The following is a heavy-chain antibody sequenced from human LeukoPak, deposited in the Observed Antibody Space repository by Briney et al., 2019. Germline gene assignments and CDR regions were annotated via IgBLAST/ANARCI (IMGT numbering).Heavy chain of an antibody. CDR1: GFTFNNAW. J-gene: IGHJ2*01. Sequence: GGSLRLSCVVSGFTFNNAWMTWVRQAPGKGLEWVGRIKSKTDGGTTDYAAPVKGRFTISRDDSVDTLYLQMNSLRAEDTAVYYCAKEGYYYDSSGYFHFDLWGRGTLVTVSS. CDR2: IKSKTDGGTT. V-gene: IGHV3-15*01. CDR3: AKEGYYYDSSGYFHFDL. D-gene: IGHD3-22*01.